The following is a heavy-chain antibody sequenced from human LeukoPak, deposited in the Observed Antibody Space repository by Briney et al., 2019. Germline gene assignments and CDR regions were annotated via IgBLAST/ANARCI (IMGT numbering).Heavy chain of an antibody. CDR2: IYTSGST. D-gene: IGHD6-13*01. CDR3: ATSGYSSSWSRTYYFDY. V-gene: IGHV4-61*02. Sequence: SQTLSLTCTVSGGSISSGSYYWSWIRQPAGKGLEWIGRIYTSGSTNYNPSLKSRVTISVDTSKNQFSLKLSSVTAADTAVYYCATSGYSSSWSRTYYFDYWGQGTLVTVSS. J-gene: IGHJ4*02. CDR1: GGSISSGSYY.